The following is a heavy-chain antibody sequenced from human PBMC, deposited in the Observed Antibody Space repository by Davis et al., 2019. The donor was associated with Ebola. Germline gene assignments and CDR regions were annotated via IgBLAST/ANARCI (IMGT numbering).Heavy chain of an antibody. CDR1: GFTVSSNY. J-gene: IGHJ6*02. CDR2: IYSGGST. Sequence: GESLKISCAASGFTVSSNYMSWVRQAPGKGLEWVSVIYSGGSTYYADSVKGRFTISRDNAKNSLYLQMNSLRAEDTAVYYCARGLRITGTTWYYGMDVWGQGTTVTVSS. V-gene: IGHV3-53*01. D-gene: IGHD1-20*01. CDR3: ARGLRITGTTWYYGMDV.